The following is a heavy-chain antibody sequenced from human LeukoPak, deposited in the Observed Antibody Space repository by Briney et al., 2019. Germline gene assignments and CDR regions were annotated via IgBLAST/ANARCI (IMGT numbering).Heavy chain of an antibody. J-gene: IGHJ4*02. D-gene: IGHD3-10*01. CDR2: IYYSGST. Sequence: SETLSLTCTVSGGSISSYYWSWIRQPPGKGLEWIGFIYYSGSTNYNPSLKSRVTISVDTSRNQFSLNLSSVTAADTAVYYCARAWFGESAYTFDYWGQGTLVTVSS. CDR1: GGSISSYY. V-gene: IGHV4-59*01. CDR3: ARAWFGESAYTFDY.